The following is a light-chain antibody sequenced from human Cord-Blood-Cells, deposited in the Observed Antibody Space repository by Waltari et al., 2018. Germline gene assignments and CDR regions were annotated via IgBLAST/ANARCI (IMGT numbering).Light chain of an antibody. CDR2: EGS. J-gene: IGLJ3*02. CDR1: SSDVGSSNL. Sequence: QSALTQPASVSGSPGQSITISCTGTSSDVGSSNLVPWYQQPPGKAPKLMIYEGSKRPLGVSNRFSGSKSGNTASLTISGLQAEDEADYYCCSYAGSSTWVFGGGTKLTVL. V-gene: IGLV2-23*01. CDR3: CSYAGSSTWV.